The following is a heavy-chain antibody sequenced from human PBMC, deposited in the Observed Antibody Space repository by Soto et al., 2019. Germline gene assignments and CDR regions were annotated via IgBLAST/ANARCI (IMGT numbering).Heavy chain of an antibody. CDR1: GYTFTSYG. CDR2: ISAYNGNT. V-gene: IGHV1-18*04. J-gene: IGHJ3*02. CDR3: ARRDGASAFDI. D-gene: IGHD1-26*01. Sequence: ASVKVSCNASGYTFTSYGISWVRQAPGQGLEWMGWISAYNGNTNYAQKLQGRVTMTTDTSTITACMELRSMRSDDTAVYYCARRDGASAFDIWGQGTMVTVSS.